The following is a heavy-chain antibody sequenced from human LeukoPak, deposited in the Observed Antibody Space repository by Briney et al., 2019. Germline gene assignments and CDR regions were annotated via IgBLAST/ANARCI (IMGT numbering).Heavy chain of an antibody. CDR3: AKAEARGYSYGYYYGMDV. CDR2: ISYDGSNK. D-gene: IGHD5-18*01. J-gene: IGHJ6*02. Sequence: GGSLRLSCAASGFTFSSYAMHWVRQAPGKGLEWVAVISYDGSNKYYAESVKGRFTISRDNSKNTLYLQMNSLRAEDTAVYYCAKAEARGYSYGYYYGMDVWGQGTTVTVSS. CDR1: GFTFSSYA. V-gene: IGHV3-30-3*01.